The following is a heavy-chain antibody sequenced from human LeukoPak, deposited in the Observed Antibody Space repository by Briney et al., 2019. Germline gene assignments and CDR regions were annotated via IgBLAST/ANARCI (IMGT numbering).Heavy chain of an antibody. CDR3: ASGAWATRLNS. J-gene: IGHJ4*02. V-gene: IGHV4-34*12. CDR1: GESLNYYY. Sequence: PSETLSLTCAVYGESLNYYYWSWIRQSPGKGLEWIGDIFDGKTINYNPSLKSRVTISAATSSQQFSLNLRSVTAADTAVYFCASGAWATRLNSWAQGALVIVSS. D-gene: IGHD5-24*01. CDR2: IFDGKTI.